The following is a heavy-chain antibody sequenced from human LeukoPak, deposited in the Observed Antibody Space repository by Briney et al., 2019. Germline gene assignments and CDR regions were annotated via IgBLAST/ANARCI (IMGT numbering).Heavy chain of an antibody. J-gene: IGHJ3*02. Sequence: GGSLTLSCAASGFTFSSYWMSWVRQAPGKGLEWVANIKQDGSEKYYVDSVKGRFPISRDHAKNSLYLQMNSLRAEDTAVYYCARDLAAYDAFDIWGQGPMVTVSS. CDR3: ARDLAAYDAFDI. V-gene: IGHV3-7*03. CDR1: GFTFSSYW. D-gene: IGHD2-15*01. CDR2: IKQDGSEK.